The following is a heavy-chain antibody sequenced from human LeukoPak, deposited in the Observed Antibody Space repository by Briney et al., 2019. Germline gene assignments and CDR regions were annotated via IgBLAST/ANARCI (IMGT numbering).Heavy chain of an antibody. Sequence: GGSLRLSCAASGFTVSSSYMSWVRQAPGKGLEWVSVIYSGGSTYYADSVKGRFTISRDNSKNTLYLQMNSLRAEDTAVYYCARNEYSGSLDYWGQGTLVTVSS. CDR2: IYSGGST. CDR1: GFTVSSSY. CDR3: ARNEYSGSLDY. V-gene: IGHV3-53*01. J-gene: IGHJ4*02. D-gene: IGHD1-26*01.